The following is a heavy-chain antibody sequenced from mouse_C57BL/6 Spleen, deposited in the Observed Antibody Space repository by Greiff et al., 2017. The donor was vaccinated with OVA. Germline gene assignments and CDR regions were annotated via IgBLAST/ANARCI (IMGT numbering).Heavy chain of an antibody. D-gene: IGHD2-3*01. CDR2: IHPNSGST. V-gene: IGHV1-64*01. CDR1: GYTFTSYW. Sequence: QVQLQQPGAELVKPGASVKLSCKASGYTFTSYWMHWVKQRPGQGLEWIGMIHPNSGSTNYNEKFKSKATLTVDKSSSTAYMQLSSLTSEDSAVYYCARGRDGYYAMDYRGQGTSVTVSS. CDR3: ARGRDGYYAMDY. J-gene: IGHJ4*01.